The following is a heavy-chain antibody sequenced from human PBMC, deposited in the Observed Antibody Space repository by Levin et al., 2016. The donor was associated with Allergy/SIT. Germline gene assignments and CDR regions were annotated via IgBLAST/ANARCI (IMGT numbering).Heavy chain of an antibody. CDR1: GYSFTSYW. CDR2: IDPSDSYT. Sequence: GESLKISCKGSGYSFTSYWISWVRQMPGKGLEWMGRIDPSDSYTNYSPSFQGHVTISADKSISTAYLQWSSLKASDTAMYYCARQLRYSSGWYSGGDDYWGQGTLVTVSS. J-gene: IGHJ4*02. D-gene: IGHD6-19*01. CDR3: ARQLRYSSGWYSGGDDY. V-gene: IGHV5-10-1*01.